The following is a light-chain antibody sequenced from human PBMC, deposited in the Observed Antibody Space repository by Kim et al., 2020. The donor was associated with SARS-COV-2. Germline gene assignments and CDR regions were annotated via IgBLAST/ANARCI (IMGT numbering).Light chain of an antibody. CDR1: QNLLYSSDNKNY. CDR2: WAS. Sequence: RATINSKSSQNLLYSSDNKNYIAWYQHKPGQPPKLLIYWASTRESGVPDRFSGSGSGTDFTLTISSLQAEDVAVYYCHQYYGSPYTFGQGTKLEI. CDR3: HQYYGSPYT. J-gene: IGKJ2*01. V-gene: IGKV4-1*01.